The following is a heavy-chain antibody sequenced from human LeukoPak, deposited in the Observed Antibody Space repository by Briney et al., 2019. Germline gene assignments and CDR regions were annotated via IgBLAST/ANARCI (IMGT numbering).Heavy chain of an antibody. D-gene: IGHD5-12*01. J-gene: IGHJ4*02. CDR1: GGSISSYS. CDR2: IYHSGST. V-gene: IGHV4-30-2*01. Sequence: SETLSLTCTVSGGSISSYSWSRIRQPPGKGLEWIGYIYHSGSTYYNPSLKSRVTISVDRSKNQFSLKLSSVTAADTAVYYCARGRVVATIFDYWGQGTLVTVSS. CDR3: ARGRVVATIFDY.